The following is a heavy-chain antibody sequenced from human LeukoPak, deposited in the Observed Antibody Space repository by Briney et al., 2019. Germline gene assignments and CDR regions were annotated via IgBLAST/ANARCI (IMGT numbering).Heavy chain of an antibody. V-gene: IGHV3-15*01. CDR2: IKSKTDGGTT. J-gene: IGHJ3*02. CDR3: TTVQEADSSGWYGYDAFDI. CDR1: GFTFSNAW. Sequence: GGSLRLSCAASGFTFSNAWMSWVRQAPGKGLEWVGRIKSKTDGGTTDYTAPVKGRFTISRDDSKNTLYLQMNSLKTEDTAVYYCTTVQEADSSGWYGYDAFDIWGQGTMVTVSS. D-gene: IGHD6-19*01.